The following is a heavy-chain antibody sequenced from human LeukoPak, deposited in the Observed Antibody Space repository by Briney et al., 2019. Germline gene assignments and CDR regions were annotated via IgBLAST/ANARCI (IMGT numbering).Heavy chain of an antibody. D-gene: IGHD3-10*01. CDR1: GYTFTSYG. CDR2: IIPILGTA. CDR3: ARVEYYYGSGSSKTYYYYGMDV. Sequence: SVKVSCKASGYTFTSYGISWVRQAPGQGLEWMGRIIPILGTANYAQKFQGRVTITADKSTSTAYMELSSLRSEDTAVYYCARVEYYYGSGSSKTYYYYGMDVWGQGTTVTVSS. V-gene: IGHV1-69*04. J-gene: IGHJ6*02.